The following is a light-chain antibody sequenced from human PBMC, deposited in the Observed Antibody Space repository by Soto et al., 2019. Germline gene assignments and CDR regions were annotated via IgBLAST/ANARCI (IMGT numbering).Light chain of an antibody. J-gene: IGLJ2*01. V-gene: IGLV2-11*01. Sequence: QSALTQPRSVSGSPGQSLTISCTGASSDVGSYNYVSWYQQYPGKAPKVLIYDVNQRPSGVPDRFSGSKSGNTASLSISALQAADEADYYCCSYAGNNILVCGGGTKLTVL. CDR1: SSDVGSYNY. CDR3: CSYAGNNILV. CDR2: DVN.